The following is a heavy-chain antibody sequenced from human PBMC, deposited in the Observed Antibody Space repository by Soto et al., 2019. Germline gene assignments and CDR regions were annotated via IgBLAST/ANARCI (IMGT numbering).Heavy chain of an antibody. J-gene: IGHJ4*02. Sequence: GGSVRLSSVAAGFTYSSLSVNWIGQAPGKELEWVSYINNSSTIYYADTMKGRFTISRDNAKNSLYLQLYSLRGEDSAVYYCARGDDRIAARPLDYWCLGTLVTVFS. V-gene: IGHV3-48*01. CDR2: INNSSTI. CDR1: GFTYSSLS. CDR3: ARGDDRIAARPLDY. D-gene: IGHD6-6*01.